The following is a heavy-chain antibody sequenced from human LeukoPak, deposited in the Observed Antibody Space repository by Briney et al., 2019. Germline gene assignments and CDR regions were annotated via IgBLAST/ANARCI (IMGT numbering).Heavy chain of an antibody. CDR2: MSYDGSKI. D-gene: IGHD4-17*01. Sequence: PGGSLRLSCAASGFSFSSYAMHWVRQAPGKGLEWVAVMSYDGSKIYYADSAKGRFTISRDNAKNSMYLQMNSLRVEDTAVYYCARVTVTNYYYGLDVWGQGTTVTVSS. J-gene: IGHJ6*02. CDR1: GFSFSSYA. CDR3: ARVTVTNYYYGLDV. V-gene: IGHV3-30-3*01.